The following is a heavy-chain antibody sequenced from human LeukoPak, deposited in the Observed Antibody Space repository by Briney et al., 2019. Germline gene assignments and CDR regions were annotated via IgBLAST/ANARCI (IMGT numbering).Heavy chain of an antibody. CDR2: ISGSGGST. J-gene: IGHJ4*02. D-gene: IGHD3-22*01. CDR1: GFTFSSYA. Sequence: GGSLRLSCAASGFTFSSYAMSWVRQAPGKGLEWVSAISGSGGSTYYADSVKGRFTISRDNSKNTLYLQMNSLRAEDTAVYYCAKDGLDGYYDSSGYLPGHFDYWGQGTLVTVSS. CDR3: AKDGLDGYYDSSGYLPGHFDY. V-gene: IGHV3-23*01.